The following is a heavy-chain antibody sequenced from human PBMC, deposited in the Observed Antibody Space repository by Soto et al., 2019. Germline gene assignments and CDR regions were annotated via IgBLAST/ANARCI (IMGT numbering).Heavy chain of an antibody. Sequence: SETLSLSCTVSGGSISSSSYYWGWIRQPPGKGLEWIGSIFYSGSTYYNPSLKSRVTISVDTSKNQFSLKLSSVTAADTAVYYCATLPPRIVVSLLPIPTWGQGILVTVSS. CDR1: GGSISSSSYY. D-gene: IGHD2-21*01. J-gene: IGHJ5*02. V-gene: IGHV4-39*01. CDR3: ATLPPRIVVSLLPIPT. CDR2: IFYSGST.